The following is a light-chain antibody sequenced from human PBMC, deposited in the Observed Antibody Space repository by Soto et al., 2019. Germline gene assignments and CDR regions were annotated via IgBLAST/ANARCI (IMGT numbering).Light chain of an antibody. Sequence: EIVMTQSPATLSVSPGERATLSCRASQSVSSNLAWYQQKVGQAPRVLIYDASTRATGIPGRFSGSGSGTEFTLTISSLQSEDFAVYYCQQYNNWPETFGQGTKVDIK. J-gene: IGKJ1*01. CDR1: QSVSSN. V-gene: IGKV3-15*01. CDR3: QQYNNWPET. CDR2: DAS.